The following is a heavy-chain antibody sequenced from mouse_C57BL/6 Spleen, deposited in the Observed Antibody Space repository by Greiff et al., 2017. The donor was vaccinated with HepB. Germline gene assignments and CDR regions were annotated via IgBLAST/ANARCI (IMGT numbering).Heavy chain of an antibody. CDR3: AREGDYDGTGFAY. Sequence: DVQLQESGPGLVKPSQSLSLTCSVTGYSITSGYYWNWIRQFPGNKLEWMGYISYDGSNNYNPSLKNRISITRDTSKNQFFLKLNSGATEDTATYYCAREGDYDGTGFAYWGQGTLVTVSA. CDR2: ISYDGSN. CDR1: GYSITSGYY. D-gene: IGHD2-4*01. J-gene: IGHJ3*01. V-gene: IGHV3-6*01.